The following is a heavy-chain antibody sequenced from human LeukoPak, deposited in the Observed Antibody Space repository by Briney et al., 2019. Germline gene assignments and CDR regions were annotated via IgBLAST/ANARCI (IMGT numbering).Heavy chain of an antibody. D-gene: IGHD1-14*01. CDR3: ARVGDFGYKFDP. V-gene: IGHV4-61*01. Sequence: ASETLSLTCTVSGGSVSSGSYYWSWIRQPPGKGLEWIGYIYYSGSTNYNPSLKSRVTISVDTSKNQFSLKLSSVTAADTAVYYCARVGDFGYKFDPWGQGTLVTVSS. CDR2: IYYSGST. J-gene: IGHJ5*02. CDR1: GGSVSSGSYY.